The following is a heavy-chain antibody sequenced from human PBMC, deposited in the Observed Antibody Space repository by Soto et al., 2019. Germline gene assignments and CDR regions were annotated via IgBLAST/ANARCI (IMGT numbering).Heavy chain of an antibody. J-gene: IGHJ6*02. CDR2: ISSISSYI. Sequence: LRLSCAASGFTFSSYSMNWVRHAPGKGLEWVSSISSISSYIYYADSVKGRFTISRDNAKNSLYLQMNSLRAEDTAVYYCERDEQLDQQEGCMDVWGQGTTVTVSS. CDR1: GFTFSSYS. CDR3: ERDEQLDQQEGCMDV. V-gene: IGHV3-21*01. D-gene: IGHD6-13*01.